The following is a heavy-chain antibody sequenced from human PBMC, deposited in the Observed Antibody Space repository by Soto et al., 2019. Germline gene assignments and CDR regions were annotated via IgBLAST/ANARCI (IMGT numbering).Heavy chain of an antibody. CDR3: ARELPPDL. D-gene: IGHD2-15*01. CDR1: GLTVSSKY. V-gene: IGHV3-53*01. Sequence: LRLSCAASGLTVSSKYMNWVRQAPGKGLEWVSIIWSAGLTYYADSVRGRFTISRDISRNILFLQMNNLRAEDSAIYYCARELPPDLWGQGTLVTVSS. CDR2: IWSAGLT. J-gene: IGHJ5*02.